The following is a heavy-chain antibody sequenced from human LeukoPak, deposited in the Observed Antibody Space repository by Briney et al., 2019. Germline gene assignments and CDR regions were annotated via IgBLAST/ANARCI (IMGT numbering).Heavy chain of an antibody. CDR1: GGTFSSYA. J-gene: IGHJ4*02. CDR3: ARDEEGDSSGYYYEFDY. V-gene: IGHV1-69*13. CDR2: IIPIFGTA. D-gene: IGHD3-22*01. Sequence: GASVKVSSKASGGTFSSYAISWVRQAPGQGLEWMGGIIPIFGTANYAQKFQGRVTITADESTSTAYMELSSLRSEDTAVYYCARDEEGDSSGYYYEFDYWGQGTLVTASS.